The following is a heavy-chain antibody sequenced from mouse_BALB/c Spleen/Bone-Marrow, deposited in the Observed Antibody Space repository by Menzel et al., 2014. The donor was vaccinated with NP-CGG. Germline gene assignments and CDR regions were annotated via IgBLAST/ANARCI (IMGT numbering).Heavy chain of an antibody. CDR2: INPGSNTI. J-gene: IGHJ3*01. V-gene: IGHV4-1*02. D-gene: IGHD2-3*01. Sequence: EVQRLESGGGLVQPGGSLKLSCAASGFDFRRYWMSWVRQAPGKGLEWIGEINPGSNTINYTPSLKDKFIISRDNAKNTLYLQMSKVKSEDTALYYCARLGYYGWFAYWGQGTLVTVSA. CDR1: GFDFRRYW. CDR3: ARLGYYGWFAY.